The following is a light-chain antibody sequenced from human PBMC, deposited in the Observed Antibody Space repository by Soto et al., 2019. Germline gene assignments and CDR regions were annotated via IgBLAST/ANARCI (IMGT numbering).Light chain of an antibody. Sequence: DIQMTQSPSSLSASVGDRVTIACRASQDIGNYLAWFQQKPGTAPKSLIYAASILQSGAPSKFSGSGSGTDFTLTISSLQPEDFATYYCQQYKPYPFTFGPGTKVDVK. V-gene: IGKV1-16*02. CDR1: QDIGNY. CDR2: AAS. J-gene: IGKJ3*01. CDR3: QQYKPYPFT.